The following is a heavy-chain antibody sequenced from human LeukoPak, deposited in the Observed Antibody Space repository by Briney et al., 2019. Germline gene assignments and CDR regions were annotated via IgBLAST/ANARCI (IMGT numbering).Heavy chain of an antibody. CDR1: GFTFSDYY. Sequence: GGSLRLSCAASGFTFSDYYMSWIRQAPGKGLEWVSYISSSGSTIYYADSVKGRFTISRDNAKNSLYLQMNSLRAEDTAVYYCARVRGGYCSSTSCPRAFDYWGQGTLVTVSS. CDR2: ISSSGSTI. D-gene: IGHD2-2*01. J-gene: IGHJ4*02. V-gene: IGHV3-11*04. CDR3: ARVRGGYCSSTSCPRAFDY.